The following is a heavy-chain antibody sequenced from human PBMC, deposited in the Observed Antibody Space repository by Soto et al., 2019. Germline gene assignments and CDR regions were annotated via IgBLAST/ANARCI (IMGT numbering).Heavy chain of an antibody. CDR2: VYYSGST. CDR1: RGSIRNYY. Sequence: PSETLSLTCTVSRGSIRNYYWSWIRQPPGKGLEWIGHVYYSGSTNNKPSLKSRVTISLDTPKNQLSLTLNPVTTADTAIYYCARGRAVDYDVSTGYYTFYLDSWGQGALVTVSS. J-gene: IGHJ4*02. CDR3: ARGRAVDYDVSTGYYTFYLDS. V-gene: IGHV4-59*01. D-gene: IGHD3-9*01.